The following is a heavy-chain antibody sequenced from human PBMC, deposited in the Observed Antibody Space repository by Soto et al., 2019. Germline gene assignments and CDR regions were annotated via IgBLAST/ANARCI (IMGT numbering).Heavy chain of an antibody. CDR3: ARFKPVGGTWGGDFDQ. CDR2: IFSNDEK. Sequence: SGPTLVNPTDTLTLTCTVSGVLLSNARRGVSWIRQPPGKALEWLAHIFSNDEKSYSTSLTSRLTISKDTSKSQLVLTMTNMDPVERCPYFCARFKPVGGTWGGDFDQWGQEPLVTV. J-gene: IGHJ4*02. CDR1: GVLLSNARRG. V-gene: IGHV2-26*01. D-gene: IGHD1-1*01.